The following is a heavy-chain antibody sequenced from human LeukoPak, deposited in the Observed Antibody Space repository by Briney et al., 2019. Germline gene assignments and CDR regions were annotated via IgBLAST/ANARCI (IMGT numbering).Heavy chain of an antibody. Sequence: PGGSLRLSCAASGFTFSTYGMHWVRQAPGKGLEWVAFIRYDGSNKCYADSVKGRFTISRDNSKNTLYLQMNSLRAEDTAVYFCAKDKDPWKSTSISDFDYWGQGTLVTVSS. D-gene: IGHD1-1*01. V-gene: IGHV3-30*02. J-gene: IGHJ4*02. CDR2: IRYDGSNK. CDR1: GFTFSTYG. CDR3: AKDKDPWKSTSISDFDY.